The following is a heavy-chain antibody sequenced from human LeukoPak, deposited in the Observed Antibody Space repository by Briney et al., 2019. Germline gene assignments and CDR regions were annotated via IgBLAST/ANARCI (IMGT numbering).Heavy chain of an antibody. D-gene: IGHD4-11*01. V-gene: IGHV3-23*01. Sequence: GGSLRLSCAASGFTFSSYAMSWVRQAPGKGLEWVSGISGSGDNTYYADSVKGRFTISTDNSKNTAYLQMNSLRVEDTALYYCARSVPDYTRFDFWGQGALVTVSS. CDR1: GFTFSSYA. CDR2: ISGSGDNT. CDR3: ARSVPDYTRFDF. J-gene: IGHJ4*02.